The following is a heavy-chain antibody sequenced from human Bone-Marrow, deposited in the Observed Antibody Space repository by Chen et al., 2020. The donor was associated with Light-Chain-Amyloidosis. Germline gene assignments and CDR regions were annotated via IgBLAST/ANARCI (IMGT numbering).Heavy chain of an antibody. V-gene: IGHV6-1*01. D-gene: IGHD4-17*01. CDR2: TYYRSKWRR. J-gene: IGHJ4*02. CDR3: ARDPSYYTYGDYGSYFDY. CDR1: GCSVPGPTAA. Sequence: QVQLQQSGRGLGNPSRTLSLYCPISGCSVPGPTAAWHGTRQSPARGLGWLGRTYYRSKWRRDSADSMTSRITIVPDTSKNQSSLHLSSVTPEYTALYFCARDPSYYTYGDYGSYFDYWGQGIQVTVSS.